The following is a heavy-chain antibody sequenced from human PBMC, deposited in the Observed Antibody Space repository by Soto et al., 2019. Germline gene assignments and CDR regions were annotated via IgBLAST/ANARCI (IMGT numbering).Heavy chain of an antibody. CDR3: ARVYRRDGYQPGYFDY. CDR1: GGSISSGGYY. Sequence: QVQLQESGPGLVKPSQTLSLTCTVSGGSISSGGYYWSWIRQHPGKGLEWIGYIYYSGSTYYNPSLKSRVTISVDTSKNQFSLKLSSVPAADTAVYYCARVYRRDGYQPGYFDYWGQGTLVTVSS. CDR2: IYYSGST. J-gene: IGHJ4*02. V-gene: IGHV4-31*03. D-gene: IGHD5-12*01.